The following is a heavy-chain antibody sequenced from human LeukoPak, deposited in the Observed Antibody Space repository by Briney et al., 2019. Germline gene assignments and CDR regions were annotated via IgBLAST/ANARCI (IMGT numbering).Heavy chain of an antibody. Sequence: SVKVSCKASGGTYNNYAITWVRQAPGQGLEWVGGILPVFGTSNYAQRFQGRVTITADESTGTTYMELSSLRSEDTAVYYCARDHRGFYYGSGDYYYLDVWGKGTTVTVSS. CDR3: ARDHRGFYYGSGDYYYLDV. J-gene: IGHJ6*03. D-gene: IGHD3-10*01. CDR1: GGTYNNYA. V-gene: IGHV1-69*01. CDR2: ILPVFGTS.